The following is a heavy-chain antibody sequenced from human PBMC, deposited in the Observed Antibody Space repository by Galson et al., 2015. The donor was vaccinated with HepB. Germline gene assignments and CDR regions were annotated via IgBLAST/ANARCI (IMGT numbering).Heavy chain of an antibody. Sequence: QSGAEVKKPGESLKISCKGSGYSFPNYFIARVRQMPGKGLEWMGIIHPSDSDTRYSPSFQGQVTISADKSISTAYLQWSSLKASDTAMYYCATHLSSGWSFDYWGQGTLVTVSS. D-gene: IGHD6-19*01. CDR3: ATHLSSGWSFDY. CDR2: IHPSDSDT. V-gene: IGHV5-51*03. CDR1: GYSFPNYF. J-gene: IGHJ4*02.